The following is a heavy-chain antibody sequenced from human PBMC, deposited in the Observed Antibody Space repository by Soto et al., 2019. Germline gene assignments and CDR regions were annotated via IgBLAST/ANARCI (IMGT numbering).Heavy chain of an antibody. V-gene: IGHV4-34*01. J-gene: IGHJ4*02. CDR2: INHSGST. CDR3: ARGALYLKLDY. CDR1: GGSFSGYY. D-gene: IGHD1-7*01. Sequence: SETLSLTCAVYGGSFSGYYWSWIRQPPGKGLEWIGEINHSGSTNYNPSLKSRVTISVDTSKNQFSLKLSSVTAADTAVYYCARGALYLKLDYWGQGTLVTVSS.